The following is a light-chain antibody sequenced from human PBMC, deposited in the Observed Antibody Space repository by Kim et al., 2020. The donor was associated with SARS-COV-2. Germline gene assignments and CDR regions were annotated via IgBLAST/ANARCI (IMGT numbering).Light chain of an antibody. J-gene: IGKJ1*01. CDR1: PSVLYSSNNKNY. Sequence: APINCKSSPSVLYSSNNKNYLAWYQHKPGQPPKLLIYWASTRESGVPDRFSGSGSGTDFTLTISSLQAEDVAVYYCQQYYSTPQTFGQGTKVDIK. V-gene: IGKV4-1*01. CDR3: QQYYSTPQT. CDR2: WAS.